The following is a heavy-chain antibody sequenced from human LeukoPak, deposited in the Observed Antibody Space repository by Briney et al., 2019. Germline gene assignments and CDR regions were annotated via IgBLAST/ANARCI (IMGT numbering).Heavy chain of an antibody. V-gene: IGHV1-69*13. J-gene: IGHJ4*02. CDR3: ASPGRAAAGTGEGFDY. CDR1: GYTFTSYG. D-gene: IGHD6-13*01. CDR2: IIPIFGTA. Sequence: GASVKVPCKASGYTFTSYGISWVRQAPGQGLEWTGGIIPIFGTANYAQKFQGRVTITADESTSTAYMELSSLRSEDTAVYYCASPGRAAAGTGEGFDYWGQGTLVTVSS.